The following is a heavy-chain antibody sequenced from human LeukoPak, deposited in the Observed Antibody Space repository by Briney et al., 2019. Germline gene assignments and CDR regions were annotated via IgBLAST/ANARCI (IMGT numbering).Heavy chain of an antibody. CDR2: ISNSGSPI. V-gene: IGHV3-48*01. J-gene: IGHJ4*02. CDR1: GFTFDSYS. CDR3: ARGLALGLTVTPKAFDY. D-gene: IGHD4-11*01. Sequence: GGSLRLSCVVSGFTFDSYSMSWVRQAPGKGLEWISYISNSGSPIYYADSVKGRFTISRDKVRSSLYLQMNSLAADDTAVYYCARGLALGLTVTPKAFDYWGQGTLVTVSS.